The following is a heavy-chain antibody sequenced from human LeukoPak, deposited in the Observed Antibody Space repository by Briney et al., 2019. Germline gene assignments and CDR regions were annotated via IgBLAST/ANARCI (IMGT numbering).Heavy chain of an antibody. V-gene: IGHV5-51*01. CDR2: IFPGDSEI. Sequence: GESLKISCKGSGYIFANYWIAWVRQMPGKGLEWMGTIFPGDSEIRYSPSFQGQVTISADKSISTAYLQWSSLKASDTAIYYCARLPRSSAWYYDYWGQGTLVTVSS. CDR1: GYIFANYW. CDR3: ARLPRSSAWYYDY. J-gene: IGHJ4*02. D-gene: IGHD6-19*01.